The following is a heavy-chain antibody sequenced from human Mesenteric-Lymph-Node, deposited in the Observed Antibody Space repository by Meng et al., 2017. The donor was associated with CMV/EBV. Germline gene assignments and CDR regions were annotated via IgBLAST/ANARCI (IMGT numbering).Heavy chain of an antibody. Sequence: GESLKISCTASGFTFSSHSMNWVRQAPGKGLEWVSCISKSSSHIYYADSVRGRFTISRDNAENSLYLQMNSLRAEDTAVYFCARGFDNFWSGYHCYYGMDVWGQGTTVTVSS. CDR3: ARGFDNFWSGYHCYYGMDV. J-gene: IGHJ6*02. CDR1: GFTFSSHS. V-gene: IGHV3-21*04. D-gene: IGHD3-3*01. CDR2: ISKSSSHI.